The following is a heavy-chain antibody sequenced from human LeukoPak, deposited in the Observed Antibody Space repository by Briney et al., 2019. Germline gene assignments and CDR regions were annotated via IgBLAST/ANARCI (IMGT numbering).Heavy chain of an antibody. CDR2: IYSGGST. CDR1: GFTVSSNY. V-gene: IGHV3-66*01. CDR3: ARDWFHAIDY. Sequence: GGSLRLSCAASGFTVSSNYMSWVRQAPGKGLEWVSVIYSGGSTYYADSVKDRFTISRDNAKNTLYLQMNSLRDEDTAVYYCARDWFHAIDYWGQGTLVTVSS. J-gene: IGHJ4*02. D-gene: IGHD2/OR15-2a*01.